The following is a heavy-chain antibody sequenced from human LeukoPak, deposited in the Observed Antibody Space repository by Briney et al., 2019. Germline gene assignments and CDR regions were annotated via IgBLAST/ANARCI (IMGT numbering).Heavy chain of an antibody. Sequence: GASVKVSCKASGYTFIGYYMYWVRQAPGQGLEWMGWINPESGGTNYAQKFQGRVTMTRDTSISTAYMELSRLRSDDTAVYYCARDKGPDYFDSSGYYSGWFDPWGQGTLVTVSS. J-gene: IGHJ5*02. V-gene: IGHV1-2*02. D-gene: IGHD3-22*01. CDR3: ARDKGPDYFDSSGYYSGWFDP. CDR1: GYTFIGYY. CDR2: INPESGGT.